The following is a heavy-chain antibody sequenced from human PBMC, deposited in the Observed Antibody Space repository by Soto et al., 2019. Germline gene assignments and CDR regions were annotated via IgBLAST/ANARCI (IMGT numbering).Heavy chain of an antibody. CDR1: GFTFGYYI. CDR3: XRDSGDYVRYYNYGMDV. V-gene: IGHV3-49*04. CDR2: IRSKAYGERT. D-gene: IGHD2-21*02. J-gene: IGHJ6*02. Sequence: PGGSLRLSCRASGFTFGYYIMTWVRQAPGKGLEWVGFIRSKAYGERTEYAASVKGRFTISRDDSGGIAYLQMNGLKPEDTAVYYCXRDSGDYVRYYNYGMDVWGQGTTVTVSS.